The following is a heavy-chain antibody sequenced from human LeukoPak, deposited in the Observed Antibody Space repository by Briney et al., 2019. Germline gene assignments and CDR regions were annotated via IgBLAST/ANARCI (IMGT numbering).Heavy chain of an antibody. CDR3: ARGAAAAGFDY. V-gene: IGHV4-39*07. CDR2: IYYSGST. J-gene: IGHJ4*02. CDR1: GGSISSSSYY. Sequence: SETLSLTCTVSGGSISSSSYYWGWIRQPPGKGLEWIGSIYYSGSTYYNPSLKSRVTISVDTSKNQFSLKLSSVTAADTAVYYCARGAAAAGFDYWGQGTLVTVSS. D-gene: IGHD6-13*01.